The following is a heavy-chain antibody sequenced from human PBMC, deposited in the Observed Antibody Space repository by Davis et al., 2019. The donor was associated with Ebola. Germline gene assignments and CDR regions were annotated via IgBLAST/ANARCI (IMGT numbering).Heavy chain of an antibody. CDR1: GFTFSNYI. V-gene: IGHV3-23*01. D-gene: IGHD4-23*01. CDR3: AKRWQVRYFGY. J-gene: IGHJ4*02. CDR2: ISDSTGAI. Sequence: PGGSLRLSCAASGFTFSNYIMSWVRQSPGKGLEWVSSISDSTGAIYYTDSVKGRFTVSRDNSKNTVDLHMNSLRVEDTAVYYCAKRWQVRYFGYWGQGTLVTVSS.